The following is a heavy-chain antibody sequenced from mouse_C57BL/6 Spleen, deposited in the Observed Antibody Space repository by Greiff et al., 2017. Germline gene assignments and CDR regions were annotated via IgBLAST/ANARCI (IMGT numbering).Heavy chain of an antibody. Sequence: VQLQQSGAELVKPGASVKLSCKASGYTFTSYWMQWVKQRPGQGLEWIGEIDPSDSYTNYNQKFKGKATLTVDTSSSTAYMQLSSLTSEDSAVYYCARCYYGSSPHFDYWGQGTTLTVSS. V-gene: IGHV1-50*01. CDR1: GYTFTSYW. CDR2: IDPSDSYT. J-gene: IGHJ2*01. D-gene: IGHD1-1*01. CDR3: ARCYYGSSPHFDY.